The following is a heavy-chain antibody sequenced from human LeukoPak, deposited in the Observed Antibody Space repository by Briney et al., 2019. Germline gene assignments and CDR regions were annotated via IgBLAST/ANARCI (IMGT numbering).Heavy chain of an antibody. CDR2: IKQDGSEK. CDR3: ARDQYSSGWYGDGVNWFDP. D-gene: IGHD6-19*01. Sequence: PGGSLRLSCAASGFTFSSYAMSWVRQAPGKGLEWVANIKQDGSEKYYVDSVKGRFTISRDNAKNSLYLQMNSLRAEDTAVYYCARDQYSSGWYGDGVNWFDPWGQGTLVTVSS. J-gene: IGHJ5*02. CDR1: GFTFSSYA. V-gene: IGHV3-7*03.